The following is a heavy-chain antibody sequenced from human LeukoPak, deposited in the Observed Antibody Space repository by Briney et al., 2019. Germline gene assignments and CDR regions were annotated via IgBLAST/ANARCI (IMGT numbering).Heavy chain of an antibody. J-gene: IGHJ6*03. V-gene: IGHV4-34*01. D-gene: IGHD3-16*01. CDR1: GGSFSGYY. Sequence: SETLSLTCAVYGGSFSGYYWSWIRRPPGKGLEWIGEINHSGSTNYNPSLKSRVTISVDTSKNQFSLKLSSVTAADTAVYYCARGGWGRSEYYYMDVWGKGTTVTVSS. CDR3: ARGGWGRSEYYYMDV. CDR2: INHSGST.